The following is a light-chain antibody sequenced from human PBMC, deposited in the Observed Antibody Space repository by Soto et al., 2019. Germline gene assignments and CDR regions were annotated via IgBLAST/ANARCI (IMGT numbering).Light chain of an antibody. CDR3: QQICSAPLT. Sequence: DIQMTQSPSSLSASVGDRVTITCRASQSITTYLNWYRQKPGKAPKLLIYAASSLQSGVPLRFSGSGSETEFTLSISSLQPEDFATYFCQQICSAPLTFGGGTKVEIK. CDR2: AAS. J-gene: IGKJ4*01. V-gene: IGKV1-39*01. CDR1: QSITTY.